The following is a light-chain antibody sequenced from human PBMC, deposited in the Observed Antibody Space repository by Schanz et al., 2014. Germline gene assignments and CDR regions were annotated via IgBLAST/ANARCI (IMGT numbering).Light chain of an antibody. J-gene: IGLJ3*02. CDR3: QTWDTGIRV. Sequence: QPVLTQSASASASLGALVKLTCTLSSGHSNYAIAWHQQQPEKGPRYLMRVNNDGSHNKGDGIPDRFSGSSSGAERYLTISSLQSEDEADYYCQTWDTGIRVFGGGTKLTVL. CDR2: VNNDGSH. V-gene: IGLV4-69*01. CDR1: SGHSNYA.